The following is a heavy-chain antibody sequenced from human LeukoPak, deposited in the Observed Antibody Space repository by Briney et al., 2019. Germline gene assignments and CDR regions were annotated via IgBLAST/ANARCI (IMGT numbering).Heavy chain of an antibody. CDR3: ARVGKRMAAAGDYYFYMDV. Sequence: SQTLSLTCAISGDSVSSNSAVWNWIRQSPSRGLEWLGRTYYRSKWYNDYAVSVKSRITINPDTSKNQFSLQLDSVTPEDTAVYYFARVGKRMAAAGDYYFYMDVWGKGTTVTTSS. D-gene: IGHD6-13*01. CDR2: TYYRSKWYN. CDR1: GDSVSSNSAV. J-gene: IGHJ6*03. V-gene: IGHV6-1*01.